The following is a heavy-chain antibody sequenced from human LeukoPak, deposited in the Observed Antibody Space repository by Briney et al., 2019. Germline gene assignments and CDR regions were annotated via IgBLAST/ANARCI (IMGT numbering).Heavy chain of an antibody. D-gene: IGHD3-10*01. Sequence: GGSLRLSCAASGFTFSSYAMNWVRQAPGKGLEWVSYISSSSNTIYYTDSVKGRFTISRDNAKKSLYLQMNSLRAEDTAVYYCARDDYGSGSWTDYWGQGTLVTVSS. CDR3: ARDDYGSGSWTDY. CDR2: ISSSSNTI. V-gene: IGHV3-48*01. CDR1: GFTFSSYA. J-gene: IGHJ4*02.